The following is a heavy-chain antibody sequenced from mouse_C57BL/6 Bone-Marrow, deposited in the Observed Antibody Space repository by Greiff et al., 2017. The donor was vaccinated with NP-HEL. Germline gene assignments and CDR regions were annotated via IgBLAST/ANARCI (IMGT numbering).Heavy chain of an antibody. Sequence: QVQLQQSGPELVKPGASVKISCKASGYAFSSSWMNWVKQRPGKGLEWIGRIYPGDGDTNYNGKFKGKATLTADKSSSTAYMQLSSLTSEDSAVYCCARSVNYYGSRCWYFDVWGTGTTVTVSS. D-gene: IGHD1-1*01. CDR2: IYPGDGDT. CDR1: GYAFSSSW. V-gene: IGHV1-82*01. CDR3: ARSVNYYGSRCWYFDV. J-gene: IGHJ1*03.